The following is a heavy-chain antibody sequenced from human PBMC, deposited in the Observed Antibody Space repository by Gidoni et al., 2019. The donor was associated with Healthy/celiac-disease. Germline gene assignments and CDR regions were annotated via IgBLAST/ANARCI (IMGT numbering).Heavy chain of an antibody. CDR1: GFTFSSYS. J-gene: IGHJ4*02. D-gene: IGHD6-19*01. CDR2: ISSSSSYI. CDR3: ARTAVAGLFDY. Sequence: EVQLVESGGGLVKPGGSLRLSCSASGFTFSSYSMNWVRQAPGKGLEWVSSISSSSSYIYYADSVKGRFTISRDNAKNSLYLQINSLRAEDTAVYYCARTAVAGLFDYWGQGTLVTVSS. V-gene: IGHV3-21*01.